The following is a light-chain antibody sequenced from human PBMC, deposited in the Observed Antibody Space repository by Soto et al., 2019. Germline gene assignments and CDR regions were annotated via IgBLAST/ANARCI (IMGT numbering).Light chain of an antibody. V-gene: IGLV2-14*01. Sequence: ARTQPASVAGSPGQSITISCTGTSSDVGGYNYVSWYQQHPGKAPKLMIYEVSNRPSGVSNRFSGSKSGNTASLNISGLQAEDEADYYCSSYTSSSTLVFGTGTKVTVL. CDR2: EVS. CDR3: SSYTSSSTLV. J-gene: IGLJ1*01. CDR1: SSDVGGYNY.